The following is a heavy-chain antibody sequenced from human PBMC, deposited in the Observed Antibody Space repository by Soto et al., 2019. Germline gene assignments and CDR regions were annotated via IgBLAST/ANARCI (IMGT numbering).Heavy chain of an antibody. CDR1: GYAFSRYA. J-gene: IGHJ4*02. V-gene: IGHV1-3*01. CDR2: INVANGNT. Sequence: GASVKVSCKASGYAFSRYAIHWVRQAPGQGLEWMAWINVANGNTKFSEKFQGRVTITRDTSTSTVYMEMSSLRSEDTAVYYCARGIDYNFWSGYYNYFDYWGQGTLVKVSS. CDR3: ARGIDYNFWSGYYNYFDY. D-gene: IGHD3-3*01.